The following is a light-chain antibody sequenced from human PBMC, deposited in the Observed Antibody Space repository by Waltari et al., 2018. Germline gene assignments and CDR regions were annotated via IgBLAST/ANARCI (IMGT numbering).Light chain of an antibody. J-gene: IGLJ3*02. Sequence: QSVLTQPPSASGTPGQRVTISCSGSSSNIGSNYVYWYQQLPGTAPKLLIYRTNQRPSGVPDRFSGSKSGTSASRAISGLRSEDEADYYCAAWDDSLSGWVFGGGTKLTVL. V-gene: IGLV1-47*01. CDR1: SSNIGSNY. CDR3: AAWDDSLSGWV. CDR2: RTN.